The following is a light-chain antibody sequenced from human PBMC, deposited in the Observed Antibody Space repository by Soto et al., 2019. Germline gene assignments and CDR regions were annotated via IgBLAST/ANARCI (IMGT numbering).Light chain of an antibody. Sequence: EIVLTQSPGTLSLSPGDRATLSCRASQSVYSNSLAWYQQKSGQAPRLLIFGASNRATGIPDRFSGSGSGTEFTLSLSRLEPEDFAVYYCQQYGSSPYTFGQGTKLETK. CDR1: QSVYSNS. CDR3: QQYGSSPYT. CDR2: GAS. J-gene: IGKJ2*01. V-gene: IGKV3-20*01.